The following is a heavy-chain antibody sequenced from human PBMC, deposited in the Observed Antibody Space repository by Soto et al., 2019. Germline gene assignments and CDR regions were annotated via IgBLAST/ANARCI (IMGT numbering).Heavy chain of an antibody. CDR3: ARFDYTKYLFDF. CDR1: GYTFTNYG. CDR2: ISTYRGDP. Sequence: GASVKVSCKASGYTFTNYGIGWVRQAPGQGLEWMDWISTYRGDPTYAQKLQGRVTMTTDSSTSTAYMELRSLRSDDTALYYCARFDYTKYLFDFWGQGTLVTVSS. J-gene: IGHJ4*02. V-gene: IGHV1-18*01. D-gene: IGHD3-9*01.